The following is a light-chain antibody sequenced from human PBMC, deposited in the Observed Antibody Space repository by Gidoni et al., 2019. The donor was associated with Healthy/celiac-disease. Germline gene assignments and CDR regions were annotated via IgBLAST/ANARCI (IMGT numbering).Light chain of an antibody. CDR3: QQYNSSPYT. V-gene: IGKV1-5*03. J-gene: IGKJ2*01. CDR1: QSISSW. Sequence: DIQMTHSPSTLSASVGDTVTITCRASQSISSWLAWYQQKPGKAPKLLIYKASSLESGVPSRFSGSGSGTEFTLTISSLQPDDFATYYCQQYNSSPYTFGQGTKLEIK. CDR2: KAS.